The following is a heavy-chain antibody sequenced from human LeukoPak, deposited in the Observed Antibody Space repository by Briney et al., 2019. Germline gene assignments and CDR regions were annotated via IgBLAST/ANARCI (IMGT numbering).Heavy chain of an antibody. J-gene: IGHJ6*03. CDR1: GGSFSGYY. V-gene: IGHV4-34*01. CDR2: INHSGST. Sequence: SETLSLTCAVYGGSFSGYYWSWIRQPPGKGLEWIGEINHSGSTSYNPSLKSRVTISVDTSKKQFSLKLSSVTAADTAVYYCARRSRGSADYYYYMDVWGIGTTVTVSS. CDR3: ARRSRGSADYYYYMDV. D-gene: IGHD3-10*01.